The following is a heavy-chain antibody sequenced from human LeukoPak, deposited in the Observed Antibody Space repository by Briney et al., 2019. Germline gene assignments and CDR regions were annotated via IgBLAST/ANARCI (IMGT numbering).Heavy chain of an antibody. V-gene: IGHV3-11*01. J-gene: IGHJ5*02. Sequence: PGGSLRLSCVASGFTFADYYMAWIRQAPGKGLEWISQMSNRGGTRMYADSVKGRLTVSRDNAKNSLYLQINNLRVEDTAVYYCARSKEWRNFNEPWFDPWGQATRVTVSS. CDR3: ARSKEWRNFNEPWFDP. D-gene: IGHD3-3*01. CDR2: MSNRGGTR. CDR1: GFTFADYY.